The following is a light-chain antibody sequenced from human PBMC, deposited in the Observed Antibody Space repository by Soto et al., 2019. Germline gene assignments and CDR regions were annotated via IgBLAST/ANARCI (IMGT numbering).Light chain of an antibody. Sequence: DIVMTXSPLSLPVTPGEPXSVXXXXXXSXXXXXXXXXLDWYLQKPGQSPQLLIYLGSNRASGVPDRFSGSGSGTDFTLKISRVEAEDVGVYYCMQALQTPYTFGQGTKLEIK. J-gene: IGKJ2*01. CDR3: MQALQTPYT. CDR1: XSXXXXXXXXX. V-gene: IGKV2-28*01. CDR2: LGS.